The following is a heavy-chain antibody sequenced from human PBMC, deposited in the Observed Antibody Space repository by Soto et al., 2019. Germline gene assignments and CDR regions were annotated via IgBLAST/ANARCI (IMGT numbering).Heavy chain of an antibody. CDR2: INPNSGGT. Sequence: ASVKVSCKASGYTFTGYYMHWVRQAPGQGLEWMGWINPNSGGTNYAQKFQGRVTMTRDKSISTDYMELSRLRSDDTAVYYCARGPPPKYGSGSYFDYWGQGTLVTVSS. V-gene: IGHV1-2*02. CDR1: GYTFTGYY. CDR3: ARGPPPKYGSGSYFDY. D-gene: IGHD3-10*01. J-gene: IGHJ4*02.